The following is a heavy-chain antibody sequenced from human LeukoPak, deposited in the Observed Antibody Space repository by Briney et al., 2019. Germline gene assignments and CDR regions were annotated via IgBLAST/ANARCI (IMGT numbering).Heavy chain of an antibody. CDR2: IWYDGGNK. CDR3: ARAGIDNALDY. D-gene: IGHD2-2*01. CDR1: GFTFDKYG. V-gene: IGHV3-33*01. Sequence: PGGSLRLSCAATGFTFDKYGINWVRQAPGKGLEWVAIIWYDGGNKYSADSVVGRFTISKDNSKDTVYLEMSSLRTEDTAIYYCARAGIDNALDYWGQGTQVTVSS. J-gene: IGHJ4*02.